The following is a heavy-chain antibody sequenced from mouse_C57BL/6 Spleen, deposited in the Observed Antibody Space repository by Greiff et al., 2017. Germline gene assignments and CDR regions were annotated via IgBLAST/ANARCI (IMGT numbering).Heavy chain of an antibody. CDR2: IDPETGGT. CDR1: GYTFTDYE. J-gene: IGHJ4*01. D-gene: IGHD2-4*01. V-gene: IGHV1-15*01. Sequence: QVQLQQSGAELVRPGASVTLSCKASGYTFTDYEMHWVKQTPVHGLEWIGAIDPETGGTAYNQKFKGKAILTADKSSSTAYMELRSLTSEDSAVYYCCIYYDYYYAMDYWGQGTSVTVSS. CDR3: CIYYDYYYAMDY.